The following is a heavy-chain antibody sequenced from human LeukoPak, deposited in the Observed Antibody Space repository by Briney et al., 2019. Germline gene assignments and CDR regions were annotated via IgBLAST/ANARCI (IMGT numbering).Heavy chain of an antibody. CDR2: IIPIFGTA. J-gene: IGHJ5*02. Sequence: ASVKVSCKASGGTFSSYAISWVRQAPGQGLEWMGGIIPIFGTANYAQKFQGRVTITADESTSTAYMELSSLRSEDTAVYYCARAYTTVVTLGSISKNWFDPWGQGTLVTVSS. CDR1: GGTFSSYA. CDR3: ARAYTTVVTLGSISKNWFDP. D-gene: IGHD4-23*01. V-gene: IGHV1-69*13.